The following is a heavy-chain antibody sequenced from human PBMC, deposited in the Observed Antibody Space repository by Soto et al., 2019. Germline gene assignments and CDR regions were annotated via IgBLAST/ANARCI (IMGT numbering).Heavy chain of an antibody. CDR3: AREDRDRETGLVPAAIDGMDV. J-gene: IGHJ6*02. Sequence: QVQLVQSGAEGKRPGSSGKASGRPSGGTFARKSITGVRRPLAQGLGGIGGSTPIFGIASYAQKFRGRVTITADESTSTAYMELSSLRSDDTAVYYCAREDRDRETGLVPAAIDGMDVWGQGTTVTVSS. D-gene: IGHD2-2*01. V-gene: IGHV1-69*12. CDR2: STPIFGIA. CDR1: GGTFARKS.